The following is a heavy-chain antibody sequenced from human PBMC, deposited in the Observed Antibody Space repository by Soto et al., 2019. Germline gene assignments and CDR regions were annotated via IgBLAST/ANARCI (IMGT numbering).Heavy chain of an antibody. CDR2: INHSGST. D-gene: IGHD3-10*01. V-gene: IGHV4-34*01. Sequence: SETLSLTCAVYGGSFSGYYWSWIRQPPGKGLEWIGEINHSGSTNYNPSLKSRVTISVDTSKNQFSLKLSSVTAADTAVYYCAIYCSGSPPNRLSPCGQGTPVTVSS. CDR1: GGSFSGYY. J-gene: IGHJ1*01. CDR3: AIYCSGSPPNRLSP.